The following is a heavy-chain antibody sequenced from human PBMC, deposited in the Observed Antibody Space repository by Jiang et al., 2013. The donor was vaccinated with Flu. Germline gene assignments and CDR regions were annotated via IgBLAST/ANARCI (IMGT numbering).Heavy chain of an antibody. V-gene: IGHV3-21*01. J-gene: IGHJ5*01. D-gene: IGHD6-13*01. CDR3: ARDSGYSSTWLDS. CDR2: ISSSTRYI. CDR1: GFTLSDYT. Sequence: VQLLESGGGLVTPGGSLRLSCEVSGFTLSDYTMHWVRQAPGKGLEWVASISSSTRYIYYADSLRGRFTISRDNAKTSLYLQMSSLRVDDTAVYYCARDSGYSSTWLDSWGQGTQVTVSS.